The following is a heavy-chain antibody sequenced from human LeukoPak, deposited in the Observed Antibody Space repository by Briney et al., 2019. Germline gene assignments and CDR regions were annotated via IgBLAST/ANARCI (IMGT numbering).Heavy chain of an antibody. CDR1: GGSISSANFY. Sequence: SETLSLTCTVSGGSISSANFYWSWIRQPAGKGLEWLGRISSSGTINYNPSLRSRVTVSVDTSKNQLSLKVSSVTAADTAIYYWARNPLPTWSASTDVGGKGTSVIVSS. CDR2: ISSSGTI. V-gene: IGHV4-61*02. CDR3: ARNPLPTWSASTDV. J-gene: IGHJ6*04. D-gene: IGHD1-1*01.